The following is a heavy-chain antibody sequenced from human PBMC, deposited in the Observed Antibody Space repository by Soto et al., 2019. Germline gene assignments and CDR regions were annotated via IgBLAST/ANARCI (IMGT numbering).Heavy chain of an antibody. CDR2: VDPEDGET. Sequence: ASVKVSCKVSGYTLTELSMHWVRQAPGKGLEWMGGVDPEDGETIYAQKFQGRVTMTEDTSTDTAYMELSSLRSEDTAVYYCATVLAINQYNWNFAGPWGQGTLVTVSS. J-gene: IGHJ5*02. CDR1: GYTLTELS. V-gene: IGHV1-24*01. CDR3: ATVLAINQYNWNFAGP. D-gene: IGHD1-7*01.